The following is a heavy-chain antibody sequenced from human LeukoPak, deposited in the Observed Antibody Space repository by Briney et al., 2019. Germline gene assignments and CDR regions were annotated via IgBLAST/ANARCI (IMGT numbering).Heavy chain of an antibody. D-gene: IGHD2-2*01. Sequence: PGGSLTLSCAASGFTFSSYWMHWVRQAPGKGLMWVSRINSDGSDTNYADSVKGRFTISRDNAENTLYLQMNSLRVEDTAVYYCARVAYSSTWYVDYWGQGTLVTVSS. V-gene: IGHV3-74*01. CDR1: GFTFSSYW. J-gene: IGHJ4*02. CDR2: INSDGSDT. CDR3: ARVAYSSTWYVDY.